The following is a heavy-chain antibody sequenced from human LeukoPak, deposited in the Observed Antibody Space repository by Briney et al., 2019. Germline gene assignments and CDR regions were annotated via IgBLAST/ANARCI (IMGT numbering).Heavy chain of an antibody. CDR1: GYTLTELS. D-gene: IGHD4-17*01. Sequence: ASVKVSCKVSGYTLTELSMHWVRQAPGKGLEWMGGFDPEDGETIYAQKFQGRVTMTEDTSTDTAYMELSSLRSEDTAVYYCATDLGIYGDYLMGFWGQGTLVTVSS. J-gene: IGHJ4*02. CDR2: FDPEDGET. CDR3: ATDLGIYGDYLMGF. V-gene: IGHV1-24*01.